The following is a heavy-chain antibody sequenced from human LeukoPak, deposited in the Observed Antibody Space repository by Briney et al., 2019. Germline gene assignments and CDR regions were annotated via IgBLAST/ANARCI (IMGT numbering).Heavy chain of an antibody. CDR2: ISGSGGST. V-gene: IGHV3-23*01. D-gene: IGHD6-6*01. Sequence: GGSLRLSCAASGFTFSSYAMSWVRQAPGKGLEWVSAISGSGGSTYYADSVKGRFTISRDNSKNTLYLQMNSLRAEDTAVYYCAKGRGYSSSSEGLTFDYWGQGTLVTVSS. J-gene: IGHJ4*02. CDR3: AKGRGYSSSSEGLTFDY. CDR1: GFTFSSYA.